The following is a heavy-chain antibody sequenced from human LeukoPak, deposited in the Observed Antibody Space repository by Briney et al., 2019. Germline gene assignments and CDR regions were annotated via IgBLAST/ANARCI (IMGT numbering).Heavy chain of an antibody. CDR3: ARGLDFWSGYASVYDY. CDR1: GGSISSGSYY. J-gene: IGHJ4*02. V-gene: IGHV4-61*01. Sequence: SETLSLTCTVSGGSISSGSYYWSWIRQPPGKGLEWIGYIYYSGSTNYNPSLRSRVTISVDTSKNQFSLKLSSVTAADTAVYYCARGLDFWSGYASVYDYWGQGTLVTVSS. D-gene: IGHD3-3*01. CDR2: IYYSGST.